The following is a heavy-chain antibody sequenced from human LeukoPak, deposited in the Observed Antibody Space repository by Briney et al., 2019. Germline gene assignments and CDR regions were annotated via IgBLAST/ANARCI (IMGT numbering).Heavy chain of an antibody. D-gene: IGHD6-19*01. Sequence: GRSLRLSCAASGFTFSSYAMHWVRRASSKGLEWVAAISYDGSNKKYADSVKGRFTISRDYSKNTLYLQMNSLRSDDTAVYYCARGVRIAVAGYIDCWGQGTLVTVSS. V-gene: IGHV3-30*04. J-gene: IGHJ4*02. CDR1: GFTFSSYA. CDR3: ARGVRIAVAGYIDC. CDR2: ISYDGSNK.